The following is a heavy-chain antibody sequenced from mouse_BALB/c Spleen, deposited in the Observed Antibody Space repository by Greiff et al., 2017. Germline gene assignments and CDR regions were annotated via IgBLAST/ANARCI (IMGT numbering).Heavy chain of an antibody. J-gene: IGHJ4*01. CDR1: GYTFTDYA. D-gene: IGHD2-2*01. CDR3: ARDGYEEMDY. V-gene: IGHV1S137*01. CDR2: ISTYYGDA. Sequence: QVQLQQSGAELVRPGVSVKISCKGSGYTFTDYAMHWVKQSHAKSLEWIGVISTYYGDASYNQKFKGKATMTVDKSSSTAYMELARLTSEDSAIYYCARDGYEEMDYWGQGTSVTVSS.